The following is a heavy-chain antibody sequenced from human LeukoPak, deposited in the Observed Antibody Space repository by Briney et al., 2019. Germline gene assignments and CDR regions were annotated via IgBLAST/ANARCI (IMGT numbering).Heavy chain of an antibody. V-gene: IGHV4-59*01. CDR2: IYYSGST. D-gene: IGHD6-13*01. CDR1: GDSTGTYH. CDR3: ARVTAGAGYYFDY. Sequence: SETLSLTCTVFGDSTGTYHWSWIRQPPGKGLEWIGNIYYSGSTKYDPSLKSRVTMSIDTSKNQFSLKLTSVTAADTAVYYCARVTAGAGYYFDYWGQGALVTVSS. J-gene: IGHJ4*02.